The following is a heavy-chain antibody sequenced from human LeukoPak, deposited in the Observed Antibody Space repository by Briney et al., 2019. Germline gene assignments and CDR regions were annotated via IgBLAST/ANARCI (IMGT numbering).Heavy chain of an antibody. CDR3: ARWRGRAARHFDY. CDR1: GGSISSYY. J-gene: IGHJ4*02. CDR2: IYYSGST. Sequence: SETLSLTCTVSGGSISSYYWSWIRQPPGKGLEWIGYIYYSGSTNYNPSLKSRVTISVDTSKNQFSLKLSSVTAADTAVYYCARWRGRAARHFDYWGQGTLVTLSS. V-gene: IGHV4-59*01. D-gene: IGHD6-6*01.